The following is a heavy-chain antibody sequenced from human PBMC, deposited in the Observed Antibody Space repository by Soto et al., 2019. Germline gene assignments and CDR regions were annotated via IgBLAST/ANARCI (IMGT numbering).Heavy chain of an antibody. V-gene: IGHV3-9*01. CDR2: ISWNSGSI. CDR3: AKDLKSFWGCYFQPPLFDP. D-gene: IGHD3-16*01. CDR1: GFTFDDYA. Sequence: GGSLRLSCAASGFTFDDYAMHWVRQAPGKGLEWVSGISWNSGSIGYADSVKGRFTISRDNAKNSLYLQMNSLRAEDTALYYRAKDLKSFWGCYFQPPLFDPWGQGTLV. J-gene: IGHJ5*02.